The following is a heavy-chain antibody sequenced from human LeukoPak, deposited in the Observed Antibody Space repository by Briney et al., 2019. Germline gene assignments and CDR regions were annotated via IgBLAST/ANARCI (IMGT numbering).Heavy chain of an antibody. CDR1: GGSISSYY. J-gene: IGHJ3*02. CDR3: AVMIFSSDAFDI. CDR2: IYYSGST. D-gene: IGHD3-9*01. Sequence: PSETLSLTCTVSGGSISSYYWSWIRQPPGKGLEWIGYIYYSGSTNYNPSLKSRVTISVDTSKNQFSLKLSSVTAADTAVYYCAVMIFSSDAFDIWGQGTMVTVSS. V-gene: IGHV4-59*01.